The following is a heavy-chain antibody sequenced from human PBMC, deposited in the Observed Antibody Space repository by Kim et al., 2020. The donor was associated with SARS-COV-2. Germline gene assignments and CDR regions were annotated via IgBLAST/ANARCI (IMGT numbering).Heavy chain of an antibody. V-gene: IGHV3-33*06. J-gene: IGHJ4*02. D-gene: IGHD4-17*01. CDR2: IWHDGSNK. CDR1: GFIFRNYG. Sequence: GGSLRLSCAASGFIFRNYGMHWVRQAPGKGLEWVAAIWHDGSNKYYADSVKGRFTISRDNSKNTLYLQMNSLRVEDTAVYYCAKAAADGVDYYWGQGTLVSASS. CDR3: AKAAADGVDYY.